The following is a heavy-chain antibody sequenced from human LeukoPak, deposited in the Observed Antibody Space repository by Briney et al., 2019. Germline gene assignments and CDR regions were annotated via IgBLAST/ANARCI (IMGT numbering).Heavy chain of an antibody. CDR2: INQGGNEK. J-gene: IGHJ4*02. CDR1: GFSFNNYW. D-gene: IGHD4-17*01. V-gene: IGHV3-7*03. Sequence: PGGSLRLSCAASGFSFNNYWMNWVRQAPGKGLEWVANINQGGNEKYYVNSVKGRFTISRDNAKNTVYLQMNSLRAEDTAVYYCANEIRPNDYWGQGTQVTVSS. CDR3: ANEIRPNDY.